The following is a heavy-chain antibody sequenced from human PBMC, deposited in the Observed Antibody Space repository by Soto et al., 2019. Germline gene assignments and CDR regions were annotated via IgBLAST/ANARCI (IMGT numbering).Heavy chain of an antibody. Sequence: ASVKVSCKASGYTFTSYGISWVRQAPGQGLEWMGWISAYNGNTNYAQKLQGRVTMTTDTSASTAYMELRSLRSDDTAVYYCGRVSLRKWLVLYSSGMDVWGQGTTVTVSS. J-gene: IGHJ6*02. CDR3: GRVSLRKWLVLYSSGMDV. CDR2: ISAYNGNT. D-gene: IGHD6-19*01. CDR1: GYTFTSYG. V-gene: IGHV1-18*04.